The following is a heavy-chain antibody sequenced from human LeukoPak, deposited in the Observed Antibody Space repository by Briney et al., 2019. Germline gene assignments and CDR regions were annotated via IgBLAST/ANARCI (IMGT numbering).Heavy chain of an antibody. D-gene: IGHD2-2*01. Sequence: SETLSLICAVSGYSISSVYQWAWIRQPREEGLEWIGSIYHSGSAHYNPSLKSRVTISVDTSNNQFSLKLSSVTAADTAVYYCARDPRWLTPDCTSTSCYENYFDPWGQGTLVTVSS. CDR2: IYHSGSA. V-gene: IGHV4-38-2*02. CDR1: GYSISSVYQ. J-gene: IGHJ5*02. CDR3: ARDPRWLTPDCTSTSCYENYFDP.